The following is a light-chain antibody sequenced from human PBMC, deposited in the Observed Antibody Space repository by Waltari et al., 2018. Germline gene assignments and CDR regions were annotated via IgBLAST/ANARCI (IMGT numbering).Light chain of an antibody. Sequence: QSALTQPRSVSGSPGQSVTISCTGTSSDVGGYNYVSWYQQNPGKAPKLMIYDVSKRPSGVPDRFSGSKSCNTASLTISELQAEDDGDYYCCSYRGSFVFGTGTKVTVL. CDR2: DVS. V-gene: IGLV2-11*01. CDR3: CSYRGSFV. J-gene: IGLJ1*01. CDR1: SSDVGGYNY.